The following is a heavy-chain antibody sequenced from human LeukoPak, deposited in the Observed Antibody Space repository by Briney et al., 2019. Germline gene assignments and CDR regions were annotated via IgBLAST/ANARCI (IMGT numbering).Heavy chain of an antibody. Sequence: GGSLRLSCAASGFTFSSYGMRWVRQAPGKGLEWVSAISGGGGSTYYADSVKGRFTISRDNSKNTLYLQMNSLRAEDTAVYYCAKGSGYYGSGSSPPNWFDPWGQGTLVTVSS. CDR2: ISGGGGST. D-gene: IGHD3-10*01. CDR3: AKGSGYYGSGSSPPNWFDP. J-gene: IGHJ5*02. CDR1: GFTFSSYG. V-gene: IGHV3-23*01.